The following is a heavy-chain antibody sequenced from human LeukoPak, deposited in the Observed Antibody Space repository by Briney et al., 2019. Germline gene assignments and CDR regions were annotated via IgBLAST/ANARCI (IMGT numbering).Heavy chain of an antibody. V-gene: IGHV1-69*05. CDR1: EGTFDSFG. Sequence: GASVRVSCKAVEGTFDSFGISWVRQAPGQGLEWMGGVIPVYGTANYAQKFQDRVTITTDASTSTAYLELNSLRSEDTAVYYCARGGWLRFKDGYYYFYYMDVWGKGTTVTVSS. CDR2: VIPVYGTA. D-gene: IGHD5-12*01. J-gene: IGHJ6*03. CDR3: ARGGWLRFKDGYYYFYYMDV.